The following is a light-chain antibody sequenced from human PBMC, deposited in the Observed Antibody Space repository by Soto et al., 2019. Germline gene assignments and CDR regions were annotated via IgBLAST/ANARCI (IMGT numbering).Light chain of an antibody. J-gene: IGLJ2*01. CDR2: EVR. CDR1: SSDVGAYDY. V-gene: IGLV2-14*03. Sequence: QSVLTQPASVSGSPGQSITISCTGTSSDVGAYDYVSWFQQYSGKAPTLIIYEVRFRPSGVSSRFSGSKSGNTASLTISGLQTEDEADYYGWSYASATLIFGGGTKLTVL. CDR3: WSYASATLI.